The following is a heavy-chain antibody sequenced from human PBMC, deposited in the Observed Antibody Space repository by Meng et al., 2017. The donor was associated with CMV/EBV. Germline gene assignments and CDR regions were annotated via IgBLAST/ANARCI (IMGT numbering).Heavy chain of an antibody. CDR3: ARGVYYDFWSGYYYYGMDV. Sequence: SGPTLVKPTQTLTLTCTFSGFSLSTSGMRVSWIRQPPGKGLEWIGYIYYSGSTYYNPSLKSRVTISVDTSKNQFSLKLSSVTAADTAVYYCARGVYYDFWSGYYYYGMDVWGQGTTVTVSS. J-gene: IGHJ6*02. V-gene: IGHV4-30-4*08. CDR1: GFSLSTSGMR. D-gene: IGHD3-3*01. CDR2: IYYSGST.